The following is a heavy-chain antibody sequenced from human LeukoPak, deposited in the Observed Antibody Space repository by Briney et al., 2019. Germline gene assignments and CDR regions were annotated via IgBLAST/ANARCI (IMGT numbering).Heavy chain of an antibody. CDR2: ISAYNGNT. Sequence: ASVKVSCKASGYTFTSYGISWVRRAPGQGLEWMGWISAYNGNTNYAQKLQGSVTMTTDTSTSTAYMELRSLRSDDTAVYYCASIFKSIAAAAPRDYYYGMDVWGQGTTVTVSS. D-gene: IGHD6-13*01. CDR1: GYTFTSYG. CDR3: ASIFKSIAAAAPRDYYYGMDV. J-gene: IGHJ6*02. V-gene: IGHV1-18*01.